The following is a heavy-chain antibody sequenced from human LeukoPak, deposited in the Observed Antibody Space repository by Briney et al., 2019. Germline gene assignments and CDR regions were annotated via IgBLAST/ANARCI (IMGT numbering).Heavy chain of an antibody. D-gene: IGHD1-26*01. CDR3: ARIRGGNNYHFDY. CDR2: VNPYTGVT. V-gene: IGHV1-2*02. J-gene: IGHJ4*02. Sequence: GASVKVSCKASGDSFSGYYIHWVRQAPGQGLEWMGWVNPYTGVTNYAQNFQGRVTMTRDTSISTAYMDLNRLTSADTAMYYCARIRGGNNYHFDYWGQGTLVTVSS. CDR1: GDSFSGYY.